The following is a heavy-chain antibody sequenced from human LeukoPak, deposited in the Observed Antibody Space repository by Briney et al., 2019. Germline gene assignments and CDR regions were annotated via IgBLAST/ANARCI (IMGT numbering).Heavy chain of an antibody. CDR1: GFTFSYYW. J-gene: IGHJ4*02. Sequence: GGSLRLSCTASGFTFSYYWMSWVRQAPGKGLEWVANIKQDGSEKYYVDSVKGRFTISRDNSKNTLYLQMNSLRAEDTAVYYCAKDGKTRNWNYFQAKPVYWGQGTLVTVSS. D-gene: IGHD1-7*01. CDR3: AKDGKTRNWNYFQAKPVY. CDR2: IKQDGSEK. V-gene: IGHV3-7*03.